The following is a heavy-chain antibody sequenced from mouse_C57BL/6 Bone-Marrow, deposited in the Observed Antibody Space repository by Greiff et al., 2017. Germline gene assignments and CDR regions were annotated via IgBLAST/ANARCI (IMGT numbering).Heavy chain of an antibody. D-gene: IGHD4-1*01. CDR3: ARHALTGTGFAY. CDR1: GYTFTEYT. Sequence: VKLVESGAELVKPGASVKLSCKASGYTFTEYTIHWVKQRSGQGLEWIGWFYPGRGSIKYNEKFKDKATLTADKSSSTVYMELSRLTTEDSAVYFCARHALTGTGFAYWGQGTLVTVSA. V-gene: IGHV1-62-2*01. CDR2: FYPGRGSI. J-gene: IGHJ3*01.